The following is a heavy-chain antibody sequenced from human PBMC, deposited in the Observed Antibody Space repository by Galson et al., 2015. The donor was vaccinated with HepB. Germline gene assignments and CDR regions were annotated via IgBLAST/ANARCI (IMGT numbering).Heavy chain of an antibody. J-gene: IGHJ6*03. CDR1: GFTFSSYA. CDR3: AKGARGYQLLHYYYYYYMDV. V-gene: IGHV3-23*01. CDR2: ISGSGGST. Sequence: SLRLSCAASGFTFSSYAMSWVRQAPGKGLEWVSAISGSGGSTYYADSVKGRFTISRDNSKNTLYLQMNSLRAEDTAVYYCAKGARGYQLLHYYYYYYMDVWGKGTTVTVSS. D-gene: IGHD2-2*01.